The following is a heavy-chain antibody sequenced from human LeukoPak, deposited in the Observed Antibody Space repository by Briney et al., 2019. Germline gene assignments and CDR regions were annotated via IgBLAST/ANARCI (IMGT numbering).Heavy chain of an antibody. Sequence: KSGGSLRLSCAASGFTVSSNYMSWVRQAPGKGLEWLATISESGTTYYNPSLKSRVTISVDTSKNQFSLNLGSVTAADTAVYYCARYSGSYFDYWGQGALVTVSS. CDR3: ARYSGSYFDY. J-gene: IGHJ4*02. D-gene: IGHD5-12*01. CDR2: ISESGTT. V-gene: IGHV4-59*05. CDR1: GFTVSSNY.